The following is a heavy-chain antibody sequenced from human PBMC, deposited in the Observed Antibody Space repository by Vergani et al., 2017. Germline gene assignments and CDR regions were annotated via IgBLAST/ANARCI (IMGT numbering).Heavy chain of an antibody. CDR3: AREWFTLRGYLGGMDV. Sequence: QVQLQESGPGLVKPSETLSLTCTVSGGSISSYYWSWIRQPPGKGLEWIGYIYYSGSTNYNPSLKGRVTISVDTSKNQFSLKLSSVAAADTGVYYCAREWFTLRGYLGGMDVWGRGTTVTVSS. D-gene: IGHD3-9*01. CDR1: GGSISSYY. V-gene: IGHV4-59*01. J-gene: IGHJ6*02. CDR2: IYYSGST.